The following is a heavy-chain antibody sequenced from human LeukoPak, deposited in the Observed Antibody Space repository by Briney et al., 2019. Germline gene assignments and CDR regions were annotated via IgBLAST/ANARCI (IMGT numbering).Heavy chain of an antibody. CDR3: ARRGKPYCSSTSCYTGSFFY. D-gene: IGHD2-2*02. J-gene: IGHJ4*02. Sequence: KPSETLSLTCAVYGGSFSGYYWSWIRQPPGKGLEWIGEINHSGSTNYNPSLKSRVTISVDTSKNQFSLKLSSVTAADTAVYYRARRGKPYCSSTSCYTGSFFYWGQGTLVTVSS. CDR2: INHSGST. V-gene: IGHV4-34*01. CDR1: GGSFSGYY.